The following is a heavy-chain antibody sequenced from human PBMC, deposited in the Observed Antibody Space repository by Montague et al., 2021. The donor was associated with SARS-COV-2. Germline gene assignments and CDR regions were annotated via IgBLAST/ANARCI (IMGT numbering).Heavy chain of an antibody. D-gene: IGHD3-9*01. Sequence: CAISGDSVSSNSAAWNWVRQSPSRGLEWLGRTYYRSKWYNDYAVSVKSRITINPDTSKNQFSLQLNSVTPEDTTVYYCARDLKPPGDILTGYLPYYYYMDVWGQGILVTVSS. CDR1: GDSVSSNSAA. V-gene: IGHV6-1*01. CDR3: ARDLKPPGDILTGYLPYYYYMDV. CDR2: TYYRSKWYN. J-gene: IGHJ6*03.